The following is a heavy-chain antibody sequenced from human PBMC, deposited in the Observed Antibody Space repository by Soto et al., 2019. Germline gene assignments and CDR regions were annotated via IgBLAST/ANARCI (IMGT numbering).Heavy chain of an antibody. J-gene: IGHJ6*04. Sequence: QVQLVQSGAEVRKPGSSVTVSCKASGGTFSNYAISWVRQAPGQGLEWMGGIIPIVGTGSYAQKFQGRDTITADEPTTTAYMELSSLRFEDTAVYYCARVVILVPTAATHFYYHMDVGGAGTTVTVTS. CDR3: ARVVILVPTAATHFYYHMDV. CDR1: GGTFSNYA. V-gene: IGHV1-69*01. CDR2: IIPIVGTG. D-gene: IGHD3-16*01.